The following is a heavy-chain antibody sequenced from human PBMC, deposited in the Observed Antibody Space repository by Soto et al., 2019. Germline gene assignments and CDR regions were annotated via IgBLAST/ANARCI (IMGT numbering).Heavy chain of an antibody. Sequence: QVQLVESGGGVVQPGRSLRLSCTASGFTFSTFGMHWVRQAPGKGLEWVAVISYAGRKKYYADSVRGRFTISTDNSNNTLYMQMDSLRSYDTSVYYCAKERPRYCSGGSCPFDDWGQGTLVTVSS. CDR3: AKERPRYCSGGSCPFDD. J-gene: IGHJ4*02. CDR2: ISYAGRKK. CDR1: GFTFSTFG. D-gene: IGHD2-15*01. V-gene: IGHV3-30*18.